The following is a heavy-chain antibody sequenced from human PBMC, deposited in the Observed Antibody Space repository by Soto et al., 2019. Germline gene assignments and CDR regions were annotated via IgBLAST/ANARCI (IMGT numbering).Heavy chain of an antibody. Sequence: EVQLVESGGGLVQPGGSLRLSCAASGFTFSSYAMHWVRQAPGKGLEYVSAISSNGGSTYYANSVKGRFTISRDNSKNTRYLQMGSLRAEDMAVYYCARGLGVALTDPLDYWGQGTLVTVSS. J-gene: IGHJ4*02. V-gene: IGHV3-64*01. CDR2: ISSNGGST. CDR3: ARGLGVALTDPLDY. D-gene: IGHD6-19*01. CDR1: GFTFSSYA.